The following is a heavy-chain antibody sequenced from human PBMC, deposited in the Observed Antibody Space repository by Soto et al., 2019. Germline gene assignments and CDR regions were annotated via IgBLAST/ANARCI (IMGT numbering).Heavy chain of an antibody. J-gene: IGHJ4*02. CDR2: VYPDDSDT. CDR3: ARRDYYDSTAYFY. Sequence: PGESLKISCKGSGYTFTDFWIAWVRQMPGKGLEWMGLVYPDDSDTRYSPSLQGQVTISADKSISTAYLQWRSLKASDTAMYYCARRDYYDSTAYFYWGQGTRVTVSS. V-gene: IGHV5-51*01. D-gene: IGHD3-22*01. CDR1: GYTFTDFW.